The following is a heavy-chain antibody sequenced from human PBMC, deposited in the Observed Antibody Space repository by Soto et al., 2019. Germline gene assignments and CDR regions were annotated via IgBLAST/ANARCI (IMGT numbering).Heavy chain of an antibody. CDR1: GYIFTTYA. CDR3: AREHDTFSAYSLDY. J-gene: IGHJ4*02. Sequence: QVQLVQSGAEAGNPGASVKVSCKASGYIFTTYAIFWVRRAPGQRLEWMGWINAGNGNTKYSQRFQGRVLITRDTSANTAYMELSSLRSEDTAVYYCAREHDTFSAYSLDYWGQGTLVTVSS. CDR2: INAGNGNT. V-gene: IGHV1-3*01. D-gene: IGHD3-9*01.